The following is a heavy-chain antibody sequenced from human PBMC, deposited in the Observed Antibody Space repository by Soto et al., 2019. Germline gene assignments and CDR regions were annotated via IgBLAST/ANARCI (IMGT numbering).Heavy chain of an antibody. CDR3: ARVLARYYDFWGGYFEY. V-gene: IGHV1-18*01. CDR2: ISTYNGNT. Sequence: QVQLVQSGAEVKKPGASVKVSCKASGYTFTNYGISWVRQAPGQGLEWMGWISTYNGNTNYAQNLQDRVTMTTDTSTSTAYMELRRLRADDTAVFYCARVLARYYDFWGGYFEYWGQGSLVTVSS. CDR1: GYTFTNYG. D-gene: IGHD3-3*01. J-gene: IGHJ4*02.